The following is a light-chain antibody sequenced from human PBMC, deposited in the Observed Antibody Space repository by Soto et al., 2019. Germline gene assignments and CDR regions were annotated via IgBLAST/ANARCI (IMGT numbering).Light chain of an antibody. V-gene: IGLV2-14*03. J-gene: IGLJ2*01. Sequence: QSALPQPASVSGSPGQSITISCTGTNGDVGAYNYVSWYQHHPGKAPKLMIYDVSVRPSGVSNRFSGSKSGNTASLTISGLQPEDEAEYFCSSYTTSSTVVFGGGTKVTVL. CDR1: NGDVGAYNY. CDR2: DVS. CDR3: SSYTTSSTVV.